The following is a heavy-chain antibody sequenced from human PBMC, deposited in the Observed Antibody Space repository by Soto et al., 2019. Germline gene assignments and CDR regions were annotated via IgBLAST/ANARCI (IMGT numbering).Heavy chain of an antibody. CDR1: GGTFSSYA. Sequence: SVKVSCKASGGTFSSYAISWVRQAPGQGLEWMGGIIPIFGTANYAQKFQGRVAITADESTSTAYMELSSLRSEDTAVYYCARVMLYSSEMATITGFDYWGQGTLVTVSS. V-gene: IGHV1-69*13. CDR3: ARVMLYSSEMATITGFDY. CDR2: IIPIFGTA. J-gene: IGHJ4*02. D-gene: IGHD5-12*01.